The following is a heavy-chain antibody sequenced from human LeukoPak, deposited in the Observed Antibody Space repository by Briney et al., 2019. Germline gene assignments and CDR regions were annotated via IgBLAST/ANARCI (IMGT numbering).Heavy chain of an antibody. CDR2: IYPNNGAT. CDR3: AKAPPVGPPTSPDS. J-gene: IGHJ4*02. V-gene: IGHV1-2*06. D-gene: IGHD2-2*01. Sequence: ASIKVSCKASGYTFTDSFMHWVRQAPGQGPEWRGRIYPNNGATNYAQKFQGRVTMTSDPSLSAAYLELTRLTSDDTAVYYCAKAPPVGPPTSPDSWGQGTLVIVSS. CDR1: GYTFTDSF.